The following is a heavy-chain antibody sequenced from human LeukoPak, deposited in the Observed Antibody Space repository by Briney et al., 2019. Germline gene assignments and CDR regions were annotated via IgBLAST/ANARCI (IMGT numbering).Heavy chain of an antibody. CDR2: INHSGST. V-gene: IGHV4-39*01. D-gene: IGHD1-26*01. J-gene: IGHJ4*02. CDR3: ARHWSYRRSYYFDY. Sequence: KPSETLSLTCTVSGGSISSSSYYWVWIRQPPGKGLEWIGEINHSGSTNYNPSLKSRVTISVDTSKNQFSLKLSSVTAADTAVYYCARHWSYRRSYYFDYWGQGTLVTVSS. CDR1: GGSISSSSYY.